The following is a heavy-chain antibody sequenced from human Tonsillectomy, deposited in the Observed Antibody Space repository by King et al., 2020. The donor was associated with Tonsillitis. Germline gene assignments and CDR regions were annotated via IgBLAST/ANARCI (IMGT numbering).Heavy chain of an antibody. Sequence: VQLQQWGAGLLKPSETLSLTCTVYGGSFSGYYWSWIRQSPGKGLEGIGEINHSGSTNYNPSLKSRVALSVDTSKNQFSLKLSPVTAAGTAVYYCARGSRYCSGGRCYHNPDYWGQGSLVTVSP. CDR2: INHSGST. V-gene: IGHV4-34*01. D-gene: IGHD2-15*01. CDR1: GGSFSGYY. J-gene: IGHJ4*02. CDR3: ARGSRYCSGGRCYHNPDY.